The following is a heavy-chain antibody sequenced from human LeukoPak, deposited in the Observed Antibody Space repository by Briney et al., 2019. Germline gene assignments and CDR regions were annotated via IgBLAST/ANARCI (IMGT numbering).Heavy chain of an antibody. J-gene: IGHJ5*02. V-gene: IGHV3-48*03. CDR2: ISSSGSTI. Sequence: PGGSLRLSCAASGFTFSSYEMNWVRQAPGKGLEWVSYISSSGSTIYYADSVKGRFTISRDNAKNSLYLQMNSLRAEDAALYHCARVLGAYSSSWYSHLITGTTFGNWFDPWGQGTLVTVSS. D-gene: IGHD6-13*01. CDR1: GFTFSSYE. CDR3: ARVLGAYSSSWYSHLITGTTFGNWFDP.